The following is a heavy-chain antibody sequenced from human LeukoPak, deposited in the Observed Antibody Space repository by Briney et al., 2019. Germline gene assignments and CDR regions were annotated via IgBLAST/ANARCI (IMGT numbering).Heavy chain of an antibody. CDR3: ARDYVDTAMVKGYYYMDV. D-gene: IGHD5-18*01. J-gene: IGHJ6*03. V-gene: IGHV3-48*01. CDR2: ISSSSSTI. CDR1: GFTFSSYS. Sequence: GGSLRLSCAASGFTFSSYSMNWVRQAPGKGLEWVSYISSSSSTIYYEDSVKGRFTISRDNAKNSLYLQMNSLRAEDTAVYYCARDYVDTAMVKGYYYMDVWGKGTTVTVSS.